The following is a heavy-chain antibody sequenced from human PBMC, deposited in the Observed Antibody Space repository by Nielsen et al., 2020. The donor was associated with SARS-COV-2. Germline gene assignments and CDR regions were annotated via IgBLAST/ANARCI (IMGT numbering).Heavy chain of an antibody. J-gene: IGHJ4*02. D-gene: IGHD1-26*01. CDR3: ARDVGLTHPEQFEY. CDR1: GGTFSSYG. V-gene: IGHV1-69*05. CDR2: IIPIFGTL. Sequence: SVKVSCKASGGTFSSYGINWVRQAPGQGLEWMGGIIPIFGTLNYAQKFRGRVTMTTDTFLNTAYMDLRSLRPDDTAVYYCARDVGLTHPEQFEYWGQGTLVTVSS.